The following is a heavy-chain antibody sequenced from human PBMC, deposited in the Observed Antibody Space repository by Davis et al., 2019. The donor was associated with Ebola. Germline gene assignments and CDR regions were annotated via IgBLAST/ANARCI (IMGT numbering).Heavy chain of an antibody. D-gene: IGHD1-26*01. CDR2: ISAYNGNT. CDR1: GYTSTSYG. J-gene: IGHJ4*02. V-gene: IGHV1-18*01. Sequence: ASVQVSCKASGYTSTSYGISRVRQAPGQGLEWMGWISAYNGNTNYAQNLQGRVTMTTDKSTSTAYMELRSLRADDTAVYYCARGGGSYGRLDYWGQGTLVTVSS. CDR3: ARGGGSYGRLDY.